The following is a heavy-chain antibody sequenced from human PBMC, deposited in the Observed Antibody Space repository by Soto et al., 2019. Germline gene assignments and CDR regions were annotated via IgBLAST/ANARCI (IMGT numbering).Heavy chain of an antibody. J-gene: IGHJ4*02. D-gene: IGHD5-18*01. CDR2: ISGSGGST. V-gene: IGHV3-23*01. Sequence: GGSLRLSCAASGFTFSSYAMSWVRRAPGKGLEWVSAISGSGGSTYYADSVKGRFTISRDNSKNTLYLQMNSLRAEDTAVDYCAKVEEIRRWGGGYYFDYWGQGTLVTVSS. CDR1: GFTFSSYA. CDR3: AKVEEIRRWGGGYYFDY.